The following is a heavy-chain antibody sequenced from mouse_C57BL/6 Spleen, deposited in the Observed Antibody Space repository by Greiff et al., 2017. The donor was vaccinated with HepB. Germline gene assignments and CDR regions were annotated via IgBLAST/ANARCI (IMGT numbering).Heavy chain of an antibody. J-gene: IGHJ2*01. D-gene: IGHD1-1*01. CDR3: ATFYYGSAFDY. V-gene: IGHV1-76*01. CDR1: GYTFTDYY. Sequence: QVQLQQSGAELVRPGASVKLSCKASGYTFTDYYINWVKQRPGQGLEWIARIYPGSGNTSYNEKFKGKATLTAEKSSSTAYMQLSSLTSEDSAVYFCATFYYGSAFDYWGQGTTLTVSS. CDR2: IYPGSGNT.